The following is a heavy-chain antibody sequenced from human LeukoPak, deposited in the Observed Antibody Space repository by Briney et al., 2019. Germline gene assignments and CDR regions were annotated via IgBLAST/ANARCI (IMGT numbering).Heavy chain of an antibody. D-gene: IGHD3-10*01. CDR2: ISSSGSTI. CDR3: F. V-gene: IGHV3-48*03. CDR1: GFTFSSYE. J-gene: IGHJ4*02. Sequence: LGGSLRLSCAASGFTFSSYEMNWVRQAPGKGLEWVSYISSSGSTIYYADSVKGRFTISRDNAKNSLYRVRDGLKYASGSHLHDFWGQGTLVTVSS.